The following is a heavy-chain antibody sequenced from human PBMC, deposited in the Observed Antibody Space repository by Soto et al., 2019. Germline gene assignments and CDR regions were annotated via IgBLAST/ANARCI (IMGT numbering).Heavy chain of an antibody. CDR3: ARGGYYDSSGYYFDY. Sequence: QVQLQESGPGLVKPSETLSLTCLVPGGSISGSSWGWFRQPPGKGREWIGYIYYSGSTNYNPSLKSRVTISVDTSKNQFSLKLSSVTAADTAVYYCARGGYYDSSGYYFDYWGQGTLVTVSS. J-gene: IGHJ4*02. D-gene: IGHD3-22*01. V-gene: IGHV4-59*01. CDR2: IYYSGST. CDR1: GGSISGSS.